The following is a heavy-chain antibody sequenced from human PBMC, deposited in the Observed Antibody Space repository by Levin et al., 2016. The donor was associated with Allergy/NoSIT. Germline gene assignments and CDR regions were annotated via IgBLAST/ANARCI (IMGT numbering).Heavy chain of an antibody. CDR2: IFHSGTNK. J-gene: IGHJ4*02. D-gene: IGHD3-3*01. V-gene: IGHV3-11*01. CDR1: GFSFSDYY. CDR3: VRVGRRTLEWLL. Sequence: GGSLRLSCEASGFSFSDYYMGWARQVPGRGLEYVSYIFHSGTNKYYADSVKGRFSISRDNANNSLSLQMNSLRVDDTATYYCVRVGRRTLEWLLWGQGTLVTVSS.